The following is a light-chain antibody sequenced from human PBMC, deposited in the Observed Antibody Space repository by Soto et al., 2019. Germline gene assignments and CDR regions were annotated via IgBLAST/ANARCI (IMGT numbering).Light chain of an antibody. CDR1: ESVTSS. CDR2: GAS. J-gene: IGKJ1*01. Sequence: EIVMTQSQATLSVSPGERATLSCRAIESVTSSRLAWYQQKPGQPPRLLIYGASTRATGIPARFSGSGSGTEFTLTISGLQSEDFAVYYCQQYNNWPPWTLGQGTEVDI. V-gene: IGKV3-15*01. CDR3: QQYNNWPPWT.